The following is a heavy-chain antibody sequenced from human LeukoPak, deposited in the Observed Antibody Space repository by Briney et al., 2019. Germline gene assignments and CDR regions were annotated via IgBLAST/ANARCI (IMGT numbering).Heavy chain of an antibody. D-gene: IGHD6-19*01. J-gene: IGHJ4*02. V-gene: IGHV4-59*08. CDR1: GGSITSYY. Sequence: SETLSLTCTVSGGSITSYYWNWIRQPPGKGLEWIGYIHYSGTTNYNPSLKSRVTISVDTSKDQFSLKLNSVTAADTAVYYCARRAGSGWYFDYWGQGTLVTVSS. CDR2: IHYSGTT. CDR3: ARRAGSGWYFDY.